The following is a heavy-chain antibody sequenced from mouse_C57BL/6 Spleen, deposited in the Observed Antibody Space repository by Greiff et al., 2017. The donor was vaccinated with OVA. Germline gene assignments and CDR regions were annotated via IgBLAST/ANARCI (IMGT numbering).Heavy chain of an antibody. J-gene: IGHJ1*03. CDR2: ISSGSITI. Sequence: EVKLMESGGGLVKPGGSLKLSCAASGFTFSDYGMHWVRQAPEKGLEWVAYISSGSITIYYADTVKGRFPISRDNAKNTLLLQMTSLRSEDTAMYYCARWETDWYFDVWGTGTTVTVSS. CDR1: GFTFSDYG. D-gene: IGHD4-1*01. V-gene: IGHV5-17*01. CDR3: ARWETDWYFDV.